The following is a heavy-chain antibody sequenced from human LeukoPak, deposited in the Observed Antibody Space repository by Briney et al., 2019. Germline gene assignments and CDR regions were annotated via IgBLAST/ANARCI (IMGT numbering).Heavy chain of an antibody. V-gene: IGHV4-4*07. CDR3: ARGGQWFDP. CDR1: GDSISSFF. D-gene: IGHD3-16*01. J-gene: IGHJ5*02. CDR2: VYTSATT. Sequence: SETLSLTCSVSGDSISSFFWTWIRQPAGKRLEWIGRVYTSATTNYNPSLKSRVTMSVDTSKNEVSLSLASVTAADTAVYYCARGGQWFDPWGPGTLVIVSS.